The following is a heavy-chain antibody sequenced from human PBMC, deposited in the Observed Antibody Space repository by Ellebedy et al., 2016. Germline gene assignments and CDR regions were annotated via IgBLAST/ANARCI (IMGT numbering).Heavy chain of an antibody. CDR3: ARVNMVEAGPDY. V-gene: IGHV4-39*07. CDR1: GGSISSSSYY. D-gene: IGHD6-19*01. CDR2: IYYNEHT. Sequence: SETLSLTCIVSGGSISSSSYYWGWIRQPPGKGLEWIGSIYYNEHTYYNPSLKSRVTISLDTSKNQFSLKLSSVTAADTAVYYCARVNMVEAGPDYWGHGTLVTVSS. J-gene: IGHJ4*01.